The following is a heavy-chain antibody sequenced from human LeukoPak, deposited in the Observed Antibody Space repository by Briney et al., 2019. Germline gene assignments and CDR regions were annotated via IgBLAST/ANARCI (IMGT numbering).Heavy chain of an antibody. CDR1: GYTFTSYS. Sequence: ASVKVSCKASGYTFTSYSLSWVRQAPGQGLEWMGWISAYNGNTIYAQKVKGRVTMTTDTSTSTAYMELRSLKSDDTAVYYCARASYCSDGSCYSDYWGQGTLVTVSS. CDR3: ARASYCSDGSCYSDY. D-gene: IGHD2-15*01. V-gene: IGHV1-18*01. J-gene: IGHJ4*02. CDR2: ISAYNGNT.